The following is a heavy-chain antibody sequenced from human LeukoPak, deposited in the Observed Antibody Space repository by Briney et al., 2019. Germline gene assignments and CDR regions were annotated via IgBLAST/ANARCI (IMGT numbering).Heavy chain of an antibody. J-gene: IGHJ5*02. CDR2: IYTSGST. CDR3: ARGRTIFGVVTAYNWFDP. V-gene: IGHV4-61*02. CDR1: GGSISSSSYY. Sequence: SETLSLTCTVSGGSISSSSYYWSWIRQPAGKGLEWIGRIYTSGSTNYNPSLKSRVTMSVDTSKNQFSLKLSSVTAADTAVYYCARGRTIFGVVTAYNWFDPWGQGTLVTVSS. D-gene: IGHD3-3*01.